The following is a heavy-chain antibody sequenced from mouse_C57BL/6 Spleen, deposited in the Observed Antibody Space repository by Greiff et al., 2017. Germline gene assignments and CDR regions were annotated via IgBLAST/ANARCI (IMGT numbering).Heavy chain of an antibody. CDR1: GFTFSDYG. D-gene: IGHD1-1*01. V-gene: IGHV5-17*01. J-gene: IGHJ3*01. CDR3: ARPRITKELGLVPFAY. CDR2: ISSGSSTI. Sequence: EVQRVESGGGLVKPGGSLKLSCAASGFTFSDYGMHWVRQAPEKGLEWVAYISSGSSTIYYADTVKGRFTISRDNAKNTLFLQMTSLRSEDTAMYYCARPRITKELGLVPFAYWGQGTLVTVSA.